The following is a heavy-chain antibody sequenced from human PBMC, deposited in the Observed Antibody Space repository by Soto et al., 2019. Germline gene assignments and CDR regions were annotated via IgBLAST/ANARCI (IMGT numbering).Heavy chain of an antibody. Sequence: QLQLQESGPGLVKPSETLSLTCTVSGGSISSSSYYWGWIRQPPGKGLEWIGSIYYSGSTYYNPSLKSRVTISGDTSKNQFSLKLSSVTAADTAVYYCASALRGDYYYYMDVWGKGTTVTVSS. J-gene: IGHJ6*03. CDR1: GGSISSSSYY. CDR2: IYYSGST. CDR3: ASALRGDYYYYMDV. D-gene: IGHD4-17*01. V-gene: IGHV4-39*01.